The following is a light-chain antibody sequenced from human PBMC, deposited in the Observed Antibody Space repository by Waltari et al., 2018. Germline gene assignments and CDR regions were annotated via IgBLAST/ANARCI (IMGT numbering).Light chain of an antibody. CDR3: SSYTTNSTYV. V-gene: IGLV2-14*02. CDR2: DGS. J-gene: IGLJ1*01. Sequence: WCQQHPGQAPQLLSYDGSERPSGVSNRFSSSKSGNTASLTISGLQAEDEADYYCSSYTTNSTYVFGTGTKVTVL.